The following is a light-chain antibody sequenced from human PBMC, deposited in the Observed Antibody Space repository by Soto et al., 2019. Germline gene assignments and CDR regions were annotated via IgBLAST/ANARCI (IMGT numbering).Light chain of an antibody. CDR3: QQAYITPYT. Sequence: DIQVTQSPASLSASVGDRVTITCRTSQGINTYLNWYQQKSGEAPRLLIAASDLENGVPSRFSGSGSGTDFTLTISGLRPEDFATYYCQQAYITPYTFGQGTKLEI. CDR2: AAS. V-gene: IGKV1-39*01. CDR1: QGINTY. J-gene: IGKJ2*01.